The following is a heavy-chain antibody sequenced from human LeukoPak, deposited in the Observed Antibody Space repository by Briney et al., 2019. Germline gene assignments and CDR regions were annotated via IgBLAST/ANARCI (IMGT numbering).Heavy chain of an antibody. Sequence: GGSLRLSCAASGFTFSSYGMHWVRQAPGKGLEWVAVISYDGSNKYYADSVKGRFTISRDNAKNSLYLQMNSLRAEDTAVYYCARDPRLYSSSWYGGSSLYYYGMDVWGQGTTVTVSS. J-gene: IGHJ6*02. CDR2: ISYDGSNK. V-gene: IGHV3-30*03. CDR3: ARDPRLYSSSWYGGSSLYYYGMDV. CDR1: GFTFSSYG. D-gene: IGHD6-13*01.